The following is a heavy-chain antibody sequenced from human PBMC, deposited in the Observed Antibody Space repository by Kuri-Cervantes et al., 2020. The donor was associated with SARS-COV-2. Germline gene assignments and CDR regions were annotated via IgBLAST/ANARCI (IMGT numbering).Heavy chain of an antibody. V-gene: IGHV1-2*02. D-gene: IGHD7-27*01. J-gene: IGHJ3*02. CDR3: ARDGTPKSWGSAFDI. CDR1: EYTFTGYY. CDR2: INPNSGGT. Sequence: ASVKVSCKASEYTFTGYYMHWVRQAPGQGLEWMGWINPNSGGTNYAQKFQGRVTMTRDTSISTAYMELSRLRSDDTAVYYCARDGTPKSWGSAFDIWGQGTMVTVSS.